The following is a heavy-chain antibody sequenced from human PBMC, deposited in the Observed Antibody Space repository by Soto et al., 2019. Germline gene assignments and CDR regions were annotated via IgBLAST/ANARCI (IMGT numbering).Heavy chain of an antibody. CDR3: ARDLGYYDSSGYFDY. J-gene: IGHJ4*02. Sequence: SGGSLRLSCAASGFTFSDHYMSWIRQAPGKGLEWVSYISSSGDIIYYADSVKGRFTISRDNAKNSLYLQMNSLRAEDTAVYYCARDLGYYDSSGYFDYWGQGTLVTVSS. V-gene: IGHV3-11*01. CDR1: GFTFSDHY. D-gene: IGHD3-22*01. CDR2: ISSSGDII.